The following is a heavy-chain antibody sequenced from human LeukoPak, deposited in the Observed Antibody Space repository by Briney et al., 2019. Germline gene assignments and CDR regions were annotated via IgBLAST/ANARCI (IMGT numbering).Heavy chain of an antibody. J-gene: IGHJ6*02. CDR3: AKDRGRPGRFGAAPYSLYGMDV. CDR1: GFTFSSYA. CDR2: ISGSGGST. V-gene: IGHV3-23*01. Sequence: PGGSLRLSCAASGFTFSSYAMSWVRQAPGKGLEWVSAISGSGGSTYYADSVKGRFTISRDNSKNTLYLQMNSLRAEDTAVYYCAKDRGRPGRFGAAPYSLYGMDVWGQGTTVTVSS. D-gene: IGHD3-10*01.